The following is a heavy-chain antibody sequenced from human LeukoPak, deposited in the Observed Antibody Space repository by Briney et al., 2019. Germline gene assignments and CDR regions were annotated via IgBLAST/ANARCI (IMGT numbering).Heavy chain of an antibody. CDR2: ISGSGGST. CDR1: GFTFSSYA. Sequence: PGGSLRLSCAASGFTFSSYAMSWVRQAPGKGLEWVSAISGSGGSTYYADSVKGRFTISRDNSKNTLYLQMNSLRAEDTAVYYCAKKHYYDSSGYPYYYYYYYMDVWGKGTTVTVSS. V-gene: IGHV3-23*01. D-gene: IGHD3-22*01. J-gene: IGHJ6*03. CDR3: AKKHYYDSSGYPYYYYYYYMDV.